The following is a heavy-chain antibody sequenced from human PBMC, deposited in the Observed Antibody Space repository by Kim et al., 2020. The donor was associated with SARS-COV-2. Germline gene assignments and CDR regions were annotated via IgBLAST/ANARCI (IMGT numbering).Heavy chain of an antibody. J-gene: IGHJ4*02. D-gene: IGHD2-21*01. Sequence: SGNTGYAQKFQGRVTMTRNTSISTAYMELSSLRSEDTAVYYCARGPIPYSGWGQGTLVTVSS. CDR2: SGNT. CDR3: ARGPIPYSG. V-gene: IGHV1-8*01.